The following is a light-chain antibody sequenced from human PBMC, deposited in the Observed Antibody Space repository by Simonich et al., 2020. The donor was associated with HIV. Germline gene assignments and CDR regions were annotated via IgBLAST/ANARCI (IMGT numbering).Light chain of an antibody. Sequence: QSALTQPASVSGSPGQSITISCTGTSSDVGSYNLVSWYQQHPGKAPKLMIYEGSKRPSGVSNRFSGSKSGNTASLTISGLQAEDETDYYCCSYTYSAIVVFGGGTKLTVL. J-gene: IGLJ2*01. V-gene: IGLV2-23*01. CDR2: EGS. CDR3: CSYTYSAIVV. CDR1: SSDVGSYNL.